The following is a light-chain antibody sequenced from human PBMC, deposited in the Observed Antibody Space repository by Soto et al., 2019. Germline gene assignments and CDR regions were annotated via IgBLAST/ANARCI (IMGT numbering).Light chain of an antibody. J-gene: IGKJ5*01. Sequence: EIVLTQSPGTLSLSPGERATLSCRASQSVSSSYLAWYQQKPGQAPRLLIYGASSRATGIPDRFSGSGSGKHFTLTLNKLEPDDFAVYYCQKHGNSPPITCGQGTHLEIK. CDR2: GAS. V-gene: IGKV3-20*01. CDR3: QKHGNSPPIT. CDR1: QSVSSSY.